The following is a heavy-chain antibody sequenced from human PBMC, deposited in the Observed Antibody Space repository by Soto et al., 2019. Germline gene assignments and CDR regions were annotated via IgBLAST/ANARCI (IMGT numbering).Heavy chain of an antibody. J-gene: IGHJ3*01. CDR2: INPNTGGA. CDR3: ARDYCDGSASYGLEI. CDR1: GYTFTGYY. D-gene: IGHD2-21*01. Sequence: QEHLVQSGAEVKSPGASVKVSCKAAGYTFTGYYIHWVRQAPGQGLEWMGWINPNTGGANIAQKFQGWVTLTRDTSITTTYMEVNRLTSNDTAVYYCARDYCDGSASYGLEIWGQGTMVTVAS. V-gene: IGHV1-2*04.